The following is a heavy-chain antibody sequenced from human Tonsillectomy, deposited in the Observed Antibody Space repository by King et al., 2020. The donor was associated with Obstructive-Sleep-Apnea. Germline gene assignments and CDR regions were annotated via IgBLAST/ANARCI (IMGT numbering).Heavy chain of an antibody. Sequence: VQLVESGGGLVKPGGSLRLSCAASGFIFSDYDMNWVRRAPGKGLEWVSSITTISHYVYYADSVKGRFTISRDNANNFVYLQMSSLRAEDTAMYYCTSALGSRALRDNWFDLWGQGTLVTASS. CDR1: GFIFSDYD. J-gene: IGHJ5*02. CDR2: ITTISHYV. CDR3: TSALGSRALRDNWFDL. D-gene: IGHD3-10*01. V-gene: IGHV3-21*01.